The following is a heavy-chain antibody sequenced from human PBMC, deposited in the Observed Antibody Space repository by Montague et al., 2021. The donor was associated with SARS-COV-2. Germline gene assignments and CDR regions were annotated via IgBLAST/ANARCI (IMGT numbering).Heavy chain of an antibody. V-gene: IGHV4-39*01. CDR3: ARVGRGSGSSYPYYYYYMDV. CDR2: IHYSGST. D-gene: IGHD3-10*01. J-gene: IGHJ6*03. Sequence: SETLSLTCTVSGGSISGSNYYWGWIRQPPGKGLEWIGTIHYSGSTYYKPSLKSRVTTSLDTSKNQFSLKLSSVTAADTAVYYCARVGRGSGSSYPYYYYYMDVWGKGTTVTVSS. CDR1: GGSISGSNYY.